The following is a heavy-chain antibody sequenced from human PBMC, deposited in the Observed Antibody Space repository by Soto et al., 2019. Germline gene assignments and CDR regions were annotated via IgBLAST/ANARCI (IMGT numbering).Heavy chain of an antibody. V-gene: IGHV3-7*01. Sequence: GGSLRLSCAASGFTFSSYWMSWVRQAPGKGLEWVANIKQDGSEKYYVDSVKGRFTISRDNAKNSLYLQMNSLRAEDTAGYYCAREGDPKGGRYYMDVWGKGTTVTVSS. D-gene: IGHD1-26*01. CDR2: IKQDGSEK. CDR3: AREGDPKGGRYYMDV. CDR1: GFTFSSYW. J-gene: IGHJ6*03.